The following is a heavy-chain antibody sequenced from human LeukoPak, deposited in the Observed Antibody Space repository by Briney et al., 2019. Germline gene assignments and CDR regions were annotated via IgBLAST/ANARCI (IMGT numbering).Heavy chain of an antibody. V-gene: IGHV3-30*02. CDR2: IRYDGSNE. J-gene: IGHJ4*02. CDR3: AKLLTGGYSYGQNDC. D-gene: IGHD5-18*01. CDR1: GFSFSSYG. Sequence: GGSLRLSCAASGFSFSSYGMHWVRQAPGKGLEWVAFIRYDGSNEYYADSVKGRFTISRDNSKNTLYLQMNSLRVEDTAVYYCAKLLTGGYSYGQNDCWGQGTLVTVSS.